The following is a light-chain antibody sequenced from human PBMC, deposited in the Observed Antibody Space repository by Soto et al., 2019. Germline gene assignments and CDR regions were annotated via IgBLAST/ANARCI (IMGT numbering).Light chain of an antibody. J-gene: IGLJ3*02. CDR1: SGLSNYA. CDR3: QTWGTGPWV. V-gene: IGLV4-69*01. Sequence: QPVLTQSPSASASLGASVKLTCTLSSGLSNYAIAGHQQQPEKGPRYLMKLNSDGSHSKGDGIPDRFSGSRSGAERYLTISRIHSEDEAEYDFQTWGTGPWVFGGGTKLTVL. CDR2: LNSDGSH.